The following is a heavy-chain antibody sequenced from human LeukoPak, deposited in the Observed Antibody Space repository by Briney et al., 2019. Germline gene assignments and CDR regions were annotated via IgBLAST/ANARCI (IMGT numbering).Heavy chain of an antibody. CDR2: ISTDGKDK. Sequence: PGRSLRLSCAASGFTLSNYAMHWVRQAPGKGLEWVTVISTDGKDKKYADSVKGRFAISRDNSKNTLDLQMNSLGAEDTGVYYCAKDQKWGPADYYFDSWGQGTLVTVSS. D-gene: IGHD2-2*01. J-gene: IGHJ4*02. CDR3: AKDQKWGPADYYFDS. CDR1: GFTLSNYA. V-gene: IGHV3-30*18.